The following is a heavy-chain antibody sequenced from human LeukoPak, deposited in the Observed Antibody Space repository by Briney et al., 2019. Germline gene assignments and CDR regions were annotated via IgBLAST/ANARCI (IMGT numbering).Heavy chain of an antibody. J-gene: IGHJ5*02. V-gene: IGHV3-7*01. CDR1: GFTFSTYW. CDR2: IKQDGSEK. CDR3: AREVAARRLGSWVDP. D-gene: IGHD6-6*01. Sequence: GGSLRLSCAASGFTFSTYWMTWVRQAPGKGLEWVANIKQDGSEKYYVDSMKGRFTISRDNAKNSLYLQMNSLRAEDTAVYYCAREVAARRLGSWVDPWGQGALVTVSS.